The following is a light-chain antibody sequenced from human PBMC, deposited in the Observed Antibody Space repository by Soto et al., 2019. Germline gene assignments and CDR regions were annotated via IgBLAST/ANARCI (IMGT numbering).Light chain of an antibody. CDR1: QSVVSSF. CDR2: GAS. Sequence: EIVLTQSPGTLSLSPGERATLSCRASQSVVSSFLAWYQQKPGQAPRLLMYGASNRATGIPDRFSGSGSGTDFTLTISRLVPEDFAVYYCQQYGDSPVTFGQGTKVDI. CDR3: QQYGDSPVT. J-gene: IGKJ1*01. V-gene: IGKV3-20*01.